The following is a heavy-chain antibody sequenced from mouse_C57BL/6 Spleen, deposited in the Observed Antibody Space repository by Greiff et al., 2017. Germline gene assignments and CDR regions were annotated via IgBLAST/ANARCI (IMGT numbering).Heavy chain of an antibody. Sequence: EVQLQQSGPELVKPGASVKIPCKASGYTFTDYNMDWVKQSHGKSLEWIGDINPNNGGTIYNQKFKGKATLTVDKSSSTAYMERRSLTSEDTAVYYCARQDYGSSYWYFDVWGTGTTVTVSS. CDR3: ARQDYGSSYWYFDV. V-gene: IGHV1-18*01. CDR1: GYTFTDYN. CDR2: INPNNGGT. D-gene: IGHD1-1*01. J-gene: IGHJ1*03.